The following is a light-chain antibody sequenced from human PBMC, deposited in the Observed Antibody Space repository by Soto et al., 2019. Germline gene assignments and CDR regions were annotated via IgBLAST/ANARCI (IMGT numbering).Light chain of an antibody. CDR2: SNN. J-gene: IGLJ1*01. CDR1: SSNIGSNT. Sequence: QSVLTQPPSASGTPGQRVTISCSGSSSNIGSNTVNWYQQLPGTAPKLLIYSNNQRPSGVPDRSSGSKSGTSVSLAISGLQSEDEADYYCAAWDDSLNGYVFGTGTEVTVL. V-gene: IGLV1-44*01. CDR3: AAWDDSLNGYV.